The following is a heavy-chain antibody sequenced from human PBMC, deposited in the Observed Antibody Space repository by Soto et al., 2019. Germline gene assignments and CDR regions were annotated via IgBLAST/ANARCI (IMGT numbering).Heavy chain of an antibody. CDR3: ARENSYFDY. J-gene: IGHJ4*02. V-gene: IGHV1-18*01. CDR2: ISAYNANA. Sequence: QIQLLQSGAEVKKPGASVKVTCKASGYTFRNFGISWVRQAPGQGLEWMGWISAYNANANYAQKFQVRLTMTADTSTRTDYMELRSLRSDDTAVYYCARENSYFDYWGQGTLVTVSS. CDR1: GYTFRNFG.